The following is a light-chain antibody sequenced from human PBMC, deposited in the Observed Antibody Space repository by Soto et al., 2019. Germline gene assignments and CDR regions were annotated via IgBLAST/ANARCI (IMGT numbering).Light chain of an antibody. CDR2: EVS. Sequence: QSALTQPPSASGSPGQSVAISCTGTSSDVGAYDSVSWYQQHPGKAPKLMIYEVSKRPSGVPDRFSGSKSGNTASLTVSGLQAEDEADYYCSSYAGSNNVFGGGTQLTVL. CDR1: SSDVGAYDS. CDR3: SSYAGSNNV. V-gene: IGLV2-8*01. J-gene: IGLJ2*01.